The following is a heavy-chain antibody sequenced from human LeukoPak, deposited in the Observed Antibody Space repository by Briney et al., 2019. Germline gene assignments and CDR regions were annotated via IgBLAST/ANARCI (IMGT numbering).Heavy chain of an antibody. D-gene: IGHD3-22*01. J-gene: IGHJ4*02. CDR1: GYTFTVYY. V-gene: IGHV1-2*02. CDR3: ARVYYYYDSSGILTLYFDY. CDR2: INPNSGGT. Sequence: ASVKVSCKASGYTFTVYYMHWVRQAPGQGLEYMGWINPNSGGTNYAQKFQGRVTMTSDTSISTAYMELSRLRSDDTAVYYCARVYYYYDSSGILTLYFDYWGQGTLVTVSS.